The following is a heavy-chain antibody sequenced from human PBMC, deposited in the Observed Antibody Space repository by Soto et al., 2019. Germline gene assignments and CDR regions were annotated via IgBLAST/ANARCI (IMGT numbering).Heavy chain of an antibody. CDR2: IYSGGST. J-gene: IGHJ3*02. V-gene: IGHV3-66*01. CDR3: ERELDDRNAIAFDI. Sequence: WGSLRLSCTASGVTISSNYRSWVRQPPGKGLEWVAFIYSGGSTYYTDSVKRRVTISGDNSKNTLYLQMNTLRAEDMDVYSCERELDDRNAIAFDIWGQGTMVTVSS. D-gene: IGHD1-1*01. CDR1: GVTISSNY.